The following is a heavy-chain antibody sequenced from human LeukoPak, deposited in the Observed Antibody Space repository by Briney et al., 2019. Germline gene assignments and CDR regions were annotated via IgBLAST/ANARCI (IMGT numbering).Heavy chain of an antibody. CDR2: ISSTGITT. J-gene: IGHJ4*02. V-gene: IGHV3-48*02. Sequence: GGSLRLSCAASGFIFSSFSMNWVRQAPGKGLEWVSYISSTGITTYYADSVKGRFTVSRANAKDSLYLQLNSLRDEDTAVYYCARDLISGDYTFDYWGQGALVTVSS. CDR1: GFIFSSFS. D-gene: IGHD4-11*01. CDR3: ARDLISGDYTFDY.